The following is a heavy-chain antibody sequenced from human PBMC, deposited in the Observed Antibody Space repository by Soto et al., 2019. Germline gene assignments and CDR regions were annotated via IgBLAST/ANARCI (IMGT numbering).Heavy chain of an antibody. Sequence: QVQLVQSGAEVKKPGASVKLSCKASGYTFTSYYLHWVRQAPGQGLEWMGTINPSGGSTNYAQKFQGRVTMTRDTSTSTVYLYLNSLRSEDTAVYYCARGDYYSSGHSFAYWGQGTLATVSS. CDR2: INPSGGST. CDR1: GYTFTSYY. V-gene: IGHV1-46*01. D-gene: IGHD3-10*01. CDR3: ARGDYYSSGHSFAY. J-gene: IGHJ4*02.